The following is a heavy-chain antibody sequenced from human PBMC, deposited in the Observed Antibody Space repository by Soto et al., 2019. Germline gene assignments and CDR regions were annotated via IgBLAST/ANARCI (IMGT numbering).Heavy chain of an antibody. J-gene: IGHJ4*02. Sequence: HLVESGGGMVPPGKSLRLSCTGSGFNFGNFAVHWVRQTPVKGLEWVAVISSHGRHQYYSDSVKGRFTISRDTSNNTVYLQLSSLRLEDTAVYYCAKDLGSSGWEYFDHWGQGTLVTVSS. CDR3: AKDLGSSGWEYFDH. CDR1: GFNFGNFA. V-gene: IGHV3-30*18. D-gene: IGHD6-19*01. CDR2: ISSHGRHQ.